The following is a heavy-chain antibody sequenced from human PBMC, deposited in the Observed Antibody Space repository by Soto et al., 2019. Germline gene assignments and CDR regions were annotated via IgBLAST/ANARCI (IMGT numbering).Heavy chain of an antibody. J-gene: IGHJ5*02. V-gene: IGHV4-39*02. Sequence: PSATMSLTCPISGGFISISSHFWAWIRQSPGKGLEWIGSIDYTGTTYNNPSLKSRVTMSVDTSKNHFSLKVDSVTAADTALYYCCRRAPEGFDPWGQGTLVTVSS. CDR1: GGFISISSHF. CDR2: IDYTGTT. CDR3: CRRAPEGFDP.